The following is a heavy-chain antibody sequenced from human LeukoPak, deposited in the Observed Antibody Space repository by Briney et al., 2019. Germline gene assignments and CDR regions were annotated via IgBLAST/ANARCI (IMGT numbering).Heavy chain of an antibody. Sequence: PGGSLRLSCAASGFTFSSYAMHWVRQTPGKGLEWVAVISYDGSNKYYADSVKGRFTISRDNSKNTLYLQMNSLRAEDTAVYYCAREPYYYDSSGAPYYWFDYWGQGTLVTVSS. CDR1: GFTFSSYA. CDR3: AREPYYYDSSGAPYYWFDY. J-gene: IGHJ4*02. CDR2: ISYDGSNK. V-gene: IGHV3-30*04. D-gene: IGHD3-22*01.